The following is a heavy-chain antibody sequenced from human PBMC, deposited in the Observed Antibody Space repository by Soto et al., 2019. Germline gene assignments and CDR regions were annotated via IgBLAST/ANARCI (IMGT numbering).Heavy chain of an antibody. D-gene: IGHD6-19*01. J-gene: IGHJ6*02. CDR3: ASLPRSGWDHYYYGRDV. CDR1: GFTFSTYG. V-gene: IGHV3-30*03. CDR2: MSHDGSHK. Sequence: QVQLVESGGGVVQAGGSLGLSCTASGFTFSTYGMHWVRQAPGKGPEWVAVMSHDGSHKAFLDSVKGRFIISRDNSKNTRYLQMNSLRPDDTAVYYCASLPRSGWDHYYYGRDVWGQGTTVIVSS.